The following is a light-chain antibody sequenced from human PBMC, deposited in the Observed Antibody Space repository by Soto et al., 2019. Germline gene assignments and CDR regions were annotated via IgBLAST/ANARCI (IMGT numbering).Light chain of an antibody. Sequence: EIVMTQSPGTLSLSPGERATLSCRASQSVSSRLAWYQQKPGQAPRLLISGASSRATGIPDRFSGSGFGTDFTLTISRLEPEDFALYYCQHYGSSPSITFGQGTRLEIK. CDR1: QSVSSR. V-gene: IGKV3-20*01. CDR3: QHYGSSPSIT. CDR2: GAS. J-gene: IGKJ5*01.